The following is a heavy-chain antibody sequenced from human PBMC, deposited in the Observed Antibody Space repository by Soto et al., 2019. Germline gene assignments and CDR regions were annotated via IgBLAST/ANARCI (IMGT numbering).Heavy chain of an antibody. D-gene: IGHD2-15*01. Sequence: SETLSLTCTVSGGSISSGGYYWSWIRQHPGKGLEWIGYIYYSGSTYYNPSLKSRVTISVDTSKNQFSLKLSSVTAADTAVYYCARDRFAATLYYYGMDVWGQGTTVTVSS. CDR3: ARDRFAATLYYYGMDV. V-gene: IGHV4-31*03. CDR1: GGSISSGGYY. CDR2: IYYSGST. J-gene: IGHJ6*02.